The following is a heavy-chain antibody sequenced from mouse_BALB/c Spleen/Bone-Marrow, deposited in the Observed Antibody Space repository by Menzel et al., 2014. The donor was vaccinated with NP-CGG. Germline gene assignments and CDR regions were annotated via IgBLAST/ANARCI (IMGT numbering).Heavy chain of an antibody. V-gene: IGHV2-6-7*01. J-gene: IGHJ4*01. CDR3: ARDSFLITRALDY. CDR2: IWGDGST. CDR1: GFSLTGYG. D-gene: IGHD2-4*01. Sequence: QVHVKQSGPGLVAPSQSLSITCTVSGFSLTGYGVSWVRQPPGKGLEWLGMIWGDGSTDYNSALKSRLSISKDNSKSQVSLKMNSLQTDDTARYYCARDSFLITRALDYWGQGTSVTVSS.